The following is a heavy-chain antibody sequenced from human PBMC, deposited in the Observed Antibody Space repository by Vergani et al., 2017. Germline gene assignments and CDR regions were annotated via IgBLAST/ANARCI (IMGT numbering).Heavy chain of an antibody. J-gene: IGHJ6*03. V-gene: IGHV3-30*01. CDR2: ISYDGSNK. Sequence: QVQLVESGGGVVQPGRSLRLSCAASGFTFSSYAMHWVRQAPGKGLEWVAVISYDGSNKYYADSVKGRFTISRDNSKNTLYLQMNSLSAEDTAVYYCARGDLEVYYYMDVWGKGTTVTVSS. CDR1: GFTFSSYA. CDR3: ARGDLEVYYYMDV.